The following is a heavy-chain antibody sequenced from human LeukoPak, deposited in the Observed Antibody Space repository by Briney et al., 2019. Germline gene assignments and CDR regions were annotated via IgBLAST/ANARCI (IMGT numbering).Heavy chain of an antibody. D-gene: IGHD2-2*01. Sequence: PGGSLRLSCAASGFTFSSYSMNWVRQAPGKGLEWVSYISSSSSTIYYADSVKGRFTISRDNAKNSLYLQVNSLRAEDTAVYYCARDLKRYCSSTSCDYWGQGTLVTVSS. CDR2: ISSSSSTI. CDR1: GFTFSSYS. J-gene: IGHJ4*02. V-gene: IGHV3-48*01. CDR3: ARDLKRYCSSTSCDY.